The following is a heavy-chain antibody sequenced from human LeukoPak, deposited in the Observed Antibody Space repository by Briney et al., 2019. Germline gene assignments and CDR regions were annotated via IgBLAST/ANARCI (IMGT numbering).Heavy chain of an antibody. CDR1: GYTFTSYY. D-gene: IGHD6-6*01. V-gene: IGHV1-46*01. CDR2: INPSGGST. CDR3: ARDSEQLVGLYYFDH. Sequence: ASVKVSCKASGYTFTSYYMHWVRQAPGQGLEWMGIINPSGGSTSYAQKFQGRVTMTRDTSTSTVYMELSSLRSEDTAVYYCARDSEQLVGLYYFDHWGQGTLVTVSS. J-gene: IGHJ4*02.